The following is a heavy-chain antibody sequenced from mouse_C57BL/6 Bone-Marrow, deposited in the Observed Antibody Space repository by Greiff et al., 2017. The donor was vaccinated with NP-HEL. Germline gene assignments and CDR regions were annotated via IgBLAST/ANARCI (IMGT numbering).Heavy chain of an antibody. V-gene: IGHV1-15*01. CDR1: GYTFTDYE. D-gene: IGHD1-1*01. Sequence: QVQLKESGAELVRPGASVTLSCKASGYTFTDYEMHWVKQTPVHGLEWIGAIDPETGGTAYNQKFKGKAILTADKSSSTAYMELRSLTSEDSAVYYCTRGGSSYLFAYWGQGTLVTVSA. CDR2: IDPETGGT. CDR3: TRGGSSYLFAY. J-gene: IGHJ3*01.